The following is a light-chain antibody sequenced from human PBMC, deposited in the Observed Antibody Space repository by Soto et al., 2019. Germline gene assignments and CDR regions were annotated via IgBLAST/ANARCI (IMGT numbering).Light chain of an antibody. CDR1: SSDVGGYNY. Sequence: QSALPQPASASGSPGQSVTISCTGTSSDVGGYNYVSWYQLQPGKAPKLIIYEVSKWPSGVPDRFLGSKSGNTASLTVSGLQAEDEADYYCSSYAGINNLVFGGGTKVTVL. CDR3: SSYAGINNLV. V-gene: IGLV2-8*01. CDR2: EVS. J-gene: IGLJ2*01.